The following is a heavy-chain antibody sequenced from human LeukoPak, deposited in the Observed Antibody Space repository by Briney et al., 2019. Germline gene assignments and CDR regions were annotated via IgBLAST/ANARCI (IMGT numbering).Heavy chain of an antibody. V-gene: IGHV4-39*01. CDR2: IYYSGST. D-gene: IGHD2-15*01. CDR3: ASPRPVCSGGSCYLNWFDP. J-gene: IGHJ5*02. CDR1: GGSISSYY. Sequence: PSETLSLTCTVSGGSISSYYWSWIRQPPGKGLEWIGSIYYSGSTYYNPSLKSRVTISVDTSKNQFSLKLSSVTAADTAVYYCASPRPVCSGGSCYLNWFDPWGQGTLVTVSS.